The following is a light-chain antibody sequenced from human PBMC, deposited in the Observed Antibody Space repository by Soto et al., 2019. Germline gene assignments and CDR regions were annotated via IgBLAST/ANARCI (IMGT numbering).Light chain of an antibody. J-gene: IGKJ2*01. Sequence: DIQMTQSPSSLSASVGDRVTLTCRASHSMSDYLNWYLQKPGKAPELLIYPASTLHSGVPSRFSGNRSGTEFTITIIGLQPEDFATYFFQQSFSPPYTFGQGTQLEIK. V-gene: IGKV1-39*01. CDR3: QQSFSPPYT. CDR2: PAS. CDR1: HSMSDY.